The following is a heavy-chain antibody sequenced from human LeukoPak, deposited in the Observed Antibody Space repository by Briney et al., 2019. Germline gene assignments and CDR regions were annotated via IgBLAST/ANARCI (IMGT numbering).Heavy chain of an antibody. CDR2: ISYIGNT. J-gene: IGHJ4*02. CDR1: GGSISSYI. V-gene: IGHV4-59*08. CDR3: ARCDPYYFDS. Sequence: PSETLSLTCTVSGGSISSYIWSWIRQPPGKGLEWIGHISYIGNTNYNTSLKSRLTMSIDTSKKQFSLKLSAVTAADTAVYYCARCDPYYFDSWGQGTLVTVSS. D-gene: IGHD2-21*02.